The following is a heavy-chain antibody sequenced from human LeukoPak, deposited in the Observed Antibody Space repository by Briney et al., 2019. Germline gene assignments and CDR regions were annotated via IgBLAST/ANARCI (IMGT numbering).Heavy chain of an antibody. D-gene: IGHD1-1*01. J-gene: IGHJ4*02. CDR2: INPNSGGT. CDR1: GYTFTCYY. CDR3: ARDNWNDDGSYDY. Sequence: GASVQVSSKASGYTFTCYYMHWVRQARGQGLECMAWINPNSGGTNYAQKFQGRVTMTRDTSISTAYMELSRLRSDDTAVYYCARDNWNDDGSYDYWGQGTLVTVSS. V-gene: IGHV1-2*02.